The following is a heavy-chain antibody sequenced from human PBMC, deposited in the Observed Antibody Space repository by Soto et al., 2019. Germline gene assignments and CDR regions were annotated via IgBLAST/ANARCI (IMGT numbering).Heavy chain of an antibody. J-gene: IGHJ4*01. V-gene: IGHV4-4*02. CDR3: ARVRQGCSANNCYFDH. Sequence: SETLFLTCTLSGGSVRAPDWWNWVRQSPDKGLEWIAEVHISGHSNYNPSLRSRVSVSIDSSKNQFYLNLNSVTAADTAIYYCARVRQGCSANNCYFDHWGQGTQVTVSS. CDR2: VHISGHS. D-gene: IGHD1-1*01. CDR1: GGSVRAPDW.